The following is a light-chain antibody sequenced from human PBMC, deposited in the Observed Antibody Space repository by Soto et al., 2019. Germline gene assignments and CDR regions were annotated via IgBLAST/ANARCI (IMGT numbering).Light chain of an antibody. CDR1: SSDVGGYNY. CDR3: SYYIRCSTLV. V-gene: IGLV2-14*01. J-gene: IGLJ2*01. CDR2: AVS. Sequence: QSALTQPASVSGSPGQSITISCTGTSSDVGGYNYVSWYQQHPGKAPKLMIYAVSNRPSGVSNRFSGSKSGNTASLTISGLQAEDEADYYCSYYIRCSTLVFGGGTELTVL.